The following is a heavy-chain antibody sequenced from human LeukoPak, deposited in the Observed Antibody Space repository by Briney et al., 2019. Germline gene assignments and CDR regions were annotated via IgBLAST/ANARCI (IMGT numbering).Heavy chain of an antibody. Sequence: GASVKVSCKASGGTFSSYVISWVRQAPGQGLEWMGGIIPIFGTANYAQKFQGRVTITTDESTSTAYMELSSLRSADTAVYYCASSPLPTYYYDSSGYYYYSLDYWGQGTLVTVSP. J-gene: IGHJ4*02. CDR1: GGTFSSYV. CDR3: ASSPLPTYYYDSSGYYYYSLDY. D-gene: IGHD3-22*01. CDR2: IIPIFGTA. V-gene: IGHV1-69*05.